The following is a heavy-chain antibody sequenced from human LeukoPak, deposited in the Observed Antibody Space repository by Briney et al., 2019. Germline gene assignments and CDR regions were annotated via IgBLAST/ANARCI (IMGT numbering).Heavy chain of an antibody. CDR1: GSTFTRYG. CDR3: ARGDGSGYYLGGDY. Sequence: GASVKVSCKASGSTFTRYGISWVRQAPGQPLEWMGWISAYNGNTNYAQKLQGRVTMTTDTSTSTAYMELRSLRSDDTAVYYCARGDGSGYYLGGDYWGQGTLVTVSS. J-gene: IGHJ4*02. V-gene: IGHV1-18*01. D-gene: IGHD3-22*01. CDR2: ISAYNGNT.